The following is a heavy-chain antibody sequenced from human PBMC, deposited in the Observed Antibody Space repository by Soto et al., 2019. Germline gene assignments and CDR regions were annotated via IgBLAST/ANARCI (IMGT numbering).Heavy chain of an antibody. D-gene: IGHD2-21*02. V-gene: IGHV1-69*06. J-gene: IGHJ4*02. CDR2: TIPLLGTA. Sequence: QVYLVQSGAEVKKPGSSVKISCKASGGIFSSNTINWVRQAAGQGLEWMGGTIPLLGTANYAEKFQGRVTITADKSTKTEYMELTSLRSEDTAVYYCASKAACGGDCYAFDSWGQGTLVTVSS. CDR1: GGIFSSNT. CDR3: ASKAACGGDCYAFDS.